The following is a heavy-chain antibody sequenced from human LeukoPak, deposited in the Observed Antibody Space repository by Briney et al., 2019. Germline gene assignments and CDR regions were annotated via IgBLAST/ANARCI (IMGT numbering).Heavy chain of an antibody. CDR2: IYYSGST. J-gene: IGHJ6*03. CDR1: GGSISSSSYY. CDR3: ARPSYYYGSGSYYYYYYMDV. D-gene: IGHD3-10*01. V-gene: IGHV4-39*01. Sequence: SETLSLTCTVSGGSISSSSYYWGWIRQPPGKGLEWIGSIYYSGSTYYNPSLKSRVTISVDTSKNQFSLKLSSVTAADTAVYYYARPSYYYGSGSYYYYYYMDVWGKGTTVTVSS.